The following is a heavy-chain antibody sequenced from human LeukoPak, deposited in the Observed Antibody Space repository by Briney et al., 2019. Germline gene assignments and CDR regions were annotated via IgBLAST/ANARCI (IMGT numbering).Heavy chain of an antibody. J-gene: IGHJ6*02. CDR1: GGSISSYY. CDR2: IYYSGST. CDR3: ARGFDGDYVPDVYYYGMDV. Sequence: SETLSLTCTVSGGSISSYYWSWIRQPAGKGLEWIGYIYYSGSTYYNPSLKSRVTISVDTSKNQFSLKLSSVTAADTAVYYCARGFDGDYVPDVYYYGMDVWGQGTTVTVSS. D-gene: IGHD4-17*01. V-gene: IGHV4-59*06.